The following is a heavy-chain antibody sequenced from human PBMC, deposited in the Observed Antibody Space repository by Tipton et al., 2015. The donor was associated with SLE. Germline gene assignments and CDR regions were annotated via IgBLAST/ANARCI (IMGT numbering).Heavy chain of an antibody. J-gene: IGHJ5*02. CDR3: AKDLEPSFQQLVLA. D-gene: IGHD6-13*01. Sequence: SLRLSCAASGFTFSSYAMSWVRQAPGKGLEWVSAISGSGGSTYYADSVKGRFTISRDNSKNTLYLQMNSLRAEDTAVYYCAKDLEPSFQQLVLAWGQGTLVTVSS. CDR2: ISGSGGST. V-gene: IGHV3-23*01. CDR1: GFTFSSYA.